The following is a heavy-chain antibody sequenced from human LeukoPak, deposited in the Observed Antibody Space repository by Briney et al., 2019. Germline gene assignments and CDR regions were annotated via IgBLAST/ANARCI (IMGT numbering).Heavy chain of an antibody. Sequence: SETLSLTCTVSGGSISSSSYYWGWIRQPPGKGLEWIGSIYYSGSTYYNPSLKSRVTISVDAYKTQFSLKLSSVTAAVTAVYYCARGVLPPDQLLKGAYYYYMDVWGKGTTVTVSS. D-gene: IGHD2-2*01. J-gene: IGHJ6*03. V-gene: IGHV4-39*07. CDR3: ARGVLPPDQLLKGAYYYYMDV. CDR2: IYYSGST. CDR1: GGSISSSSYY.